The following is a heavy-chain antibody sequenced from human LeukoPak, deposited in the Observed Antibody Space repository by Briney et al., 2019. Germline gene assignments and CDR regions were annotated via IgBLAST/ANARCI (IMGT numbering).Heavy chain of an antibody. D-gene: IGHD1-14*01. Sequence: PSETLSLTCTVSGGSISTSSYYWGWIRQPPGKGLEWIGSIYYSGSTYYNPSLKSRVTISVDTSKNQFSLKLSSVTAADTAVYYCARKTGTTTNFDYWGQGTLVTVSS. CDR2: IYYSGST. CDR3: ARKTGTTTNFDY. CDR1: GGSISTSSYY. J-gene: IGHJ4*02. V-gene: IGHV4-39*07.